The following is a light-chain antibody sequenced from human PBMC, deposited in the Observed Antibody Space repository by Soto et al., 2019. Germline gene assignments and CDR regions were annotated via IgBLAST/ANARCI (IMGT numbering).Light chain of an antibody. J-gene: IGLJ1*01. V-gene: IGLV1-40*01. Sequence: QSVLTQPPSVSGAPGQRVTISCTGSSSNIGGGYDVHWYQQLPGTAPKLLIYDNSNQPSGVPDRFSGSKSDTSASLAITGLQAEDEADYYCQSHDSSLSVVFGTGTKLTVL. CDR3: QSHDSSLSVV. CDR2: DNS. CDR1: SSNIGGGYD.